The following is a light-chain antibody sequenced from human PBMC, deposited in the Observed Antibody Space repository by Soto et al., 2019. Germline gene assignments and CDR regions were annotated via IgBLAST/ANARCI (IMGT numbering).Light chain of an antibody. Sequence: PQSPCTLSLSPGERATLSCIASQSLTRNLAWYQHKPGQPPRLLISGASTRATGIPARFSGSGSGTEFTLTISSLQSEDFAVYYCQQYNKWPPITSCQVARLEI. V-gene: IGKV3-15*01. CDR1: QSLTRN. J-gene: IGKJ5*01. CDR3: QQYNKWPPIT. CDR2: GAS.